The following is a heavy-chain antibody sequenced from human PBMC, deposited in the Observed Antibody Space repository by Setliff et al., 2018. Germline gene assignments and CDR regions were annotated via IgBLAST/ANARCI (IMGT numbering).Heavy chain of an antibody. CDR1: GGTFTNYG. D-gene: IGHD6-6*01. J-gene: IGHJ6*03. CDR2: IIPTLRGPG. Sequence: SVKVSCKTSGGTFTNYGFSWVRQAPGQGLEWMGGIIPTLRGPGNYAQKFQGRVTITADESTSTVFMELSSLTSEDTAVYYCARLPARRRYYYYMDAWGGGTTVTVSS. CDR3: ARLPARRRYYYYMDA. V-gene: IGHV1-69*13.